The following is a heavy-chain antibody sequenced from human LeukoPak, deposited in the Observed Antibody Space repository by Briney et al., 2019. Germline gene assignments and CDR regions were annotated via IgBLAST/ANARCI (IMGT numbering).Heavy chain of an antibody. CDR1: EYIFTSYY. CDR2: INPTGGST. D-gene: IGHD2-21*02. J-gene: IGHJ4*02. Sequence: GASVKVSCKASEYIFTSYYMHWVRQAPGEGLEWMGIINPTGGSTSYAQKFQGRVTMTRDTSTSTVYMELSSLRSEDTAVYYCARDHYHKIHSVMVTAPDYWGQGTLVIVSS. V-gene: IGHV1-46*01. CDR3: ARDHYHKIHSVMVTAPDY.